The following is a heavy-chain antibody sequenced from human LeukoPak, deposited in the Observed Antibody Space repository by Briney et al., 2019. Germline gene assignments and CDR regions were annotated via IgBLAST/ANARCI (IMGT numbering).Heavy chain of an antibody. Sequence: GGSLRLSCAASGFTFSSYSMNWVRQAPGKGLEWVSSISSSSSYIYYADSVRGRFTISRDNAKNSLYLQMNSLRAEDTAVYYCARDRMVRGVNHYGMDVWGQGTTVTVSS. CDR1: GFTFSSYS. J-gene: IGHJ6*02. V-gene: IGHV3-21*04. CDR3: ARDRMVRGVNHYGMDV. D-gene: IGHD3-10*01. CDR2: ISSSSSYI.